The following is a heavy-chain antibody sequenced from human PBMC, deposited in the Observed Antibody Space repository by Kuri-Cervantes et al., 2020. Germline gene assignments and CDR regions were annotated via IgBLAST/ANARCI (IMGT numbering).Heavy chain of an antibody. V-gene: IGHV3-74*01. CDR1: GFTFSANW. Sequence: GGSLRLSCAASGFTFSANWMHWVRQAPGKGLVLVSRISSDGSSTTYADSVKGRFTISRDNAKNTLYLQMSSLRADDTAVYYCAKGHLRHCSSTSCSDAFDIWGQGTMVTVSS. J-gene: IGHJ3*02. CDR2: ISSDGSST. D-gene: IGHD2-2*01. CDR3: AKGHLRHCSSTSCSDAFDI.